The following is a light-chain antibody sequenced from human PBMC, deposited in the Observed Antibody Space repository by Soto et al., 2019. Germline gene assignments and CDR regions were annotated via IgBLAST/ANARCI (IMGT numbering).Light chain of an antibody. J-gene: IGKJ4*01. CDR1: QSVSSNY. Sequence: EIVLTQSPGTLSLSPGVRATLSCRASQSVSSNYLAWYQHKPGQAPRLLIYGASIRATGIPDRFSGSGSGTDFTLTISRLEPEDFAVYHCQQYGRSPLTFGGGTKVAIK. CDR2: GAS. V-gene: IGKV3-20*01. CDR3: QQYGRSPLT.